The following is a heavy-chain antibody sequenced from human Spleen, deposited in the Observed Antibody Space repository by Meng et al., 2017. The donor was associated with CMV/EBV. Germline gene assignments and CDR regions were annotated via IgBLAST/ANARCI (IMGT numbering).Heavy chain of an antibody. Sequence: TFRGYGINWVRQAPGQRLEWMGVIVPIDAITNYEQKFQGRLTISADKLTGTAYMELRGLRSEDTAVYFCVKGTECTTLSRGCAFDIWGQGTMVTVSS. J-gene: IGHJ3*02. V-gene: IGHV1-69*10. CDR2: IVPIDAIT. CDR3: VKGTECTTLSRGCAFDI. D-gene: IGHD2/OR15-2a*01. CDR1: TFRGYG.